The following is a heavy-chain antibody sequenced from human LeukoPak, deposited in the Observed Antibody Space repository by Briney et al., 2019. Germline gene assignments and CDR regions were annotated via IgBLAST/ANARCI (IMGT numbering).Heavy chain of an antibody. Sequence: GRSLRLSCAASGFTFSSYGMHWVRQAPGKGLEWVAVISYDGSNKYYADSVKGRFTISRDNSKNTLYLQMNSLRAEDTAVYYCAKKRRSSWLRGIDYWGQGTLVTVSS. V-gene: IGHV3-30*18. CDR2: ISYDGSNK. CDR3: AKKRRSSWLRGIDY. CDR1: GFTFSSYG. D-gene: IGHD6-13*01. J-gene: IGHJ4*02.